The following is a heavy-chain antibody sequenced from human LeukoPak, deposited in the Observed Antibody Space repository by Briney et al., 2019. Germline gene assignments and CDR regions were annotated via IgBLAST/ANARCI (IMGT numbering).Heavy chain of an antibody. CDR3: AKRLERYDY. Sequence: GGSLRLSCAASGFTFSSYAMSWVRQAARKWLGWVSAVSGSGGSTYYVDSVKGRFTISRDNSKNTLYLQMNSLRVEDTAVYYCAKRLERYDYWGQGTLVTVSS. V-gene: IGHV3-23*01. CDR1: GFTFSSYA. J-gene: IGHJ4*02. CDR2: VSGSGGST. D-gene: IGHD3-16*01.